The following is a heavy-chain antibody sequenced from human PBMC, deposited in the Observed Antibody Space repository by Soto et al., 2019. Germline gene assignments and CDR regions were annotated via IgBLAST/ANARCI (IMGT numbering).Heavy chain of an antibody. V-gene: IGHV1-18*01. Sequence: GASVKVSCKASGYTFTSYGISWVRQAPGQGLEWMGWISAYNGNTNYAQKHQGRVTTTTDTSTSTAYMELRSLRSGDTAVYYCARDSLYQLVYHDDAFDIWGQGTMVTVSS. CDR2: ISAYNGNT. J-gene: IGHJ3*02. CDR1: GYTFTSYG. CDR3: ARDSLYQLVYHDDAFDI. D-gene: IGHD2-2*02.